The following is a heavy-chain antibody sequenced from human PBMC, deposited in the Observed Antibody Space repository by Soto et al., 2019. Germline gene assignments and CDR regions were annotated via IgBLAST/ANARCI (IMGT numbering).Heavy chain of an antibody. V-gene: IGHV3-73*02. CDR2: IRSKPNNYAT. CDR1: GFPFNGSA. CDR3: AGDFYYRVDV. Sequence: EVQLVESGGGLVHPGGSLKLSCAASGFPFNGSAMHWVRQASGKGLEWVGRIRSKPNNYATAYAASLKGRFTTSRDDSKNTAYLQMNSLKTEDPAVYYCAGDFYYRVDVWGQGNTVNASS. J-gene: IGHJ6*02.